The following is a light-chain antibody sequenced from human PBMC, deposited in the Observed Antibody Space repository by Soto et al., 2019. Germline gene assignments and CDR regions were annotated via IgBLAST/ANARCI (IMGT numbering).Light chain of an antibody. J-gene: IGKJ2*01. CDR3: LQHNSYRYT. CDR1: QGISND. Sequence: DIQMTQSPSSLSASVGDRVTITCRASQGISNDLGWSQQKPGKPPKRRIHAASSLQSGGPLRFSGSGSGTEFTLTISSRQPEDFATYYCLQHNSYRYTSGQGTKLEIK. CDR2: AAS. V-gene: IGKV1-17*01.